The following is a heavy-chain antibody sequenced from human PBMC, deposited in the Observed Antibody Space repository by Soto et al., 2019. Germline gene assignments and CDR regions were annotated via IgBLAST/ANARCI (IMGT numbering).Heavy chain of an antibody. V-gene: IGHV3-48*01. D-gene: IGHD3-9*01. CDR1: GFTFSSYS. CDR2: ISSSSSTI. J-gene: IGHJ4*02. CDR3: ARVNYDIEIVADDY. Sequence: GGSLRLSCAASGFTFSSYSMNWVRQAPGKGLEWVSYISSSSSTIYYADSVKGRFTISRDNAKNSLYLQMNSLRAEDTAVYYCARVNYDIEIVADDYWGQGTLVTVSS.